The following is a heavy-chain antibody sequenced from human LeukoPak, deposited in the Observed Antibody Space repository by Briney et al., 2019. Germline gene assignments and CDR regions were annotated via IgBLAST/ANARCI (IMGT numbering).Heavy chain of an antibody. Sequence: GRSLRLSCAASGFTFSSYGMHWVRQAPGKGLEWVAVIWYDGSNKYYADSVKGRFTISGDNSKNTLYLQMNSLRAEDTAVYYCARDSQWLAPFDYWGQGTLVTVSS. D-gene: IGHD6-19*01. CDR2: IWYDGSNK. CDR3: ARDSQWLAPFDY. V-gene: IGHV3-33*01. CDR1: GFTFSSYG. J-gene: IGHJ4*02.